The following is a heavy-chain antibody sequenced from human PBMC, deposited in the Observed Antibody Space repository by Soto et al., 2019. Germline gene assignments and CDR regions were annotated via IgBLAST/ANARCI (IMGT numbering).Heavy chain of an antibody. D-gene: IGHD3-22*01. CDR1: GYSFTSYS. Sequence: QVQLVQSGAEVKKPGASVKVSCKASGYSFTSYSIHWVRQAPRQSVEWMGWTNAGNGNTKYSQKFQGRVTITRDTSASTAYMELSSLTSEDTSVYYCARDSKWDDPSVGMDVWGQGTTVTVSS. CDR3: ARDSKWDDPSVGMDV. V-gene: IGHV1-3*01. J-gene: IGHJ6*02. CDR2: TNAGNGNT.